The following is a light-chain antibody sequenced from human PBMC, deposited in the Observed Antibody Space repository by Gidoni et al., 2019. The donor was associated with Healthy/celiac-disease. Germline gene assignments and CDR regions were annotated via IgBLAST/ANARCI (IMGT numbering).Light chain of an antibody. Sequence: QISPSPSSLSASVGDRVTITCRASQSISSYLNWYQQKPGKAPKLLIYAASSRQSGVPSRFSGSGSGTDFTLTISSLQPEDFATYYCQQSYSTPPCSFGQGTKLEIK. J-gene: IGKJ2*04. V-gene: IGKV1-39*01. CDR3: QQSYSTPPCS. CDR2: AAS. CDR1: QSISSY.